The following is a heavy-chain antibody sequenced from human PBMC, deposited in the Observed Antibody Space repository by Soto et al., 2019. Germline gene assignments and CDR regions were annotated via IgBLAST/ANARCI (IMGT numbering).Heavy chain of an antibody. D-gene: IGHD7-27*01. CDR2: ISAYNGDT. CDR1: GYTFTNHG. Sequence: QVHLVQSGAEVKMPGASVKVSCKASGYTFTNHGISWVRQAPGQGLEWMGWISAYNGDTNYAQKLQGRVTMTTDTSTSTAYMERRSLRFDDTAVYYCAKASGLGTSSDSWGQGTLVTVSS. V-gene: IGHV1-18*01. J-gene: IGHJ4*02. CDR3: AKASGLGTSSDS.